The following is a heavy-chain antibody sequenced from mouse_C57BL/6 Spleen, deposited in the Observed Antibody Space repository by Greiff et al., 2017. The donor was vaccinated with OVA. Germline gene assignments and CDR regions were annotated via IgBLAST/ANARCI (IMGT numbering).Heavy chain of an antibody. J-gene: IGHJ2*01. CDR1: GFTFSSYG. CDR2: ISSGGSYT. Sequence: EVQLVESGGDLVKPGGSLKLSCAASGFTFSSYGMSWVRQTPDKRLEWVATISSGGSYTYYPDSVKGRFTISRDNAKNTLYLQMSSLKSEDTAMYYCARDYGSSSYFDYWGQGTTLTVSS. D-gene: IGHD1-1*01. CDR3: ARDYGSSSYFDY. V-gene: IGHV5-6*01.